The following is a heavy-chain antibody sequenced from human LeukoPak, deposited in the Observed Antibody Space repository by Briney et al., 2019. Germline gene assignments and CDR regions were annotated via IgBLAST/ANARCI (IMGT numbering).Heavy chain of an antibody. CDR2: ISSSSSYI. J-gene: IGHJ4*02. D-gene: IGHD2-2*01. CDR3: ARSRVRMRAFYYDY. Sequence: RLGGSLRLSCAASGFTFSSYSMNWVRQAPGKGLEWVSSISSSSSYIYYADSVKGRFTISRDNAKNSLYLQMNSLRAEDTAVYYCARSRVRMRAFYYDYWGQGTLVTVSS. V-gene: IGHV3-21*01. CDR1: GFTFSSYS.